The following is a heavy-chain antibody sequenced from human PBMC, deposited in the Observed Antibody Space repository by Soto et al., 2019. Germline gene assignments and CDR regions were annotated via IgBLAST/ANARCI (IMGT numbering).Heavy chain of an antibody. J-gene: IGHJ6*02. D-gene: IGHD2-2*01. V-gene: IGHV1-18*01. CDR2: ISAYNGNT. CDR1: GYTFTNYG. CDR3: ASSFTSSQWRYGMDV. Sequence: QVQLVQSGAEVKKPGASVKVSCKASGYTFTNYGISWVRQAPGQGLEWMGWISAYNGNTNYAQKLQGRVTMTTDTSTSTAYMELRSLRSDDTAMYYCASSFTSSQWRYGMDVWGQGTTVTVSS.